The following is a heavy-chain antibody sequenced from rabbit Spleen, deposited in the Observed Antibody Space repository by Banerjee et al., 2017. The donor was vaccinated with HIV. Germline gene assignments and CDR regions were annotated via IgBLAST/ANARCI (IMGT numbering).Heavy chain of an antibody. V-gene: IGHV1S45*01. CDR3: ARWAAGSGGWYTFNL. CDR2: IYTGSSGIT. J-gene: IGHJ4*01. Sequence: QEQLVESGGDLVKPEGSLTLTCTASGFSFSSSYYMCWVRQAPGKGLEWIACIYTGSSGITYYANWVISRFTITSNTNQNTVDLKMTSLTAADTATYFCARWAAGSGGWYTFNLWGPGTLVTVS. D-gene: IGHD1-1*01. CDR1: GFSFSSSYY.